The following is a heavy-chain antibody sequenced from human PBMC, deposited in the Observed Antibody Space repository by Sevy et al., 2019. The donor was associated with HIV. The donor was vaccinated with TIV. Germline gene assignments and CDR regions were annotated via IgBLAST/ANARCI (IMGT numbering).Heavy chain of an antibody. Sequence: GGSLRLSCAASGFTFSDYYMSWIRQAPGKGLEWVSYISSSGSTIYYADSVKGRFTISRDNAKNSLYLQRNSLRAEDTAVYYCARDLQLDDSSGYYNVGHYFDYWGQGTLVTVSS. V-gene: IGHV3-11*01. CDR2: ISSSGSTI. CDR1: GFTFSDYY. D-gene: IGHD3-22*01. CDR3: ARDLQLDDSSGYYNVGHYFDY. J-gene: IGHJ4*02.